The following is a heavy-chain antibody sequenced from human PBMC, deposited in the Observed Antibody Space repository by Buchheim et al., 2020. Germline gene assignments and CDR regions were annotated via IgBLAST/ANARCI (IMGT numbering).Heavy chain of an antibody. D-gene: IGHD3-10*01. Sequence: EVQLLESGGGLVQPGGSLRLSCAGSGFTFSSYAMSWVRQAPGKGLEWVSAISGSGGSTYYADSVKGRFTISGDNSKNTLYLQMNSLRAEDTAVYYCAKDQGAGFGAYNWFNPWGQGTL. CDR3: AKDQGAGFGAYNWFNP. CDR1: GFTFSSYA. CDR2: ISGSGGST. J-gene: IGHJ5*02. V-gene: IGHV3-23*01.